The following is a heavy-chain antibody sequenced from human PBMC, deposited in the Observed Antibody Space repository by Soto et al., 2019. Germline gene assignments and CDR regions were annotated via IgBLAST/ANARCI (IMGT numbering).Heavy chain of an antibody. CDR2: FIPIFDAA. CDR1: GDTFTNYA. Sequence: QVQLVQSGAEVKKPGSSVKVSCKASGDTFTNYAINWVRQAPGQGLEWMGGFIPIFDAANYAQNFRGRVTITEDESTSTAYMELSGLRSEDTAMYYCARKAESYGFDIWGQGTLVTVSS. V-gene: IGHV1-69*01. CDR3: ARKAESYGFDI. J-gene: IGHJ3*02. D-gene: IGHD3-10*01.